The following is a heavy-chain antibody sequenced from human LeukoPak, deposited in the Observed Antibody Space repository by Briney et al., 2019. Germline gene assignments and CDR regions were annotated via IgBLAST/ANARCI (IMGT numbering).Heavy chain of an antibody. J-gene: IGHJ4*02. D-gene: IGHD3/OR15-3a*01. CDR3: ARGDDFSGDY. V-gene: IGHV3-7*04. CDR1: GFTFSSYW. Sequence: PGGSLRLSCAASGFTFSSYWMHWVRQAPGKGLEWVANIHPDGEEKYHVDFVEGRFTIFRDNAKNLLYLQMDSLRVEDTAVYYCARGDDFSGDYWGQGTLVTVSS. CDR2: IHPDGEEK.